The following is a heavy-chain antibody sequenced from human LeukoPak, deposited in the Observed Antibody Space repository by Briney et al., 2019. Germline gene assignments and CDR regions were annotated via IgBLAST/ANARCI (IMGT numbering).Heavy chain of an antibody. CDR1: GGTFSSYA. Sequence: SVKVSCKASGGTFSSYAITWVRQAPGQGLEWMGRIIPVLGIANYAQKFQGRVTITADESTSTASMELSSLRSEDTAVYYCARVEAARYYSYMDVWGKGTTVTVSS. D-gene: IGHD6-6*01. CDR2: IIPVLGIA. J-gene: IGHJ6*03. CDR3: ARVEAARYYSYMDV. V-gene: IGHV1-69*04.